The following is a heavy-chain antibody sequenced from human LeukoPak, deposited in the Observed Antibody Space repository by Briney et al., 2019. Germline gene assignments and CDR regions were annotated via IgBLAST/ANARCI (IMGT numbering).Heavy chain of an antibody. CDR2: IKHDGSEE. CDR1: GFTFSRHW. CDR3: ARGGGYPDY. Sequence: PGGSLRLSCTGSGFTFSRHWMYWVRQAPGKGLEWVANIKHDGSEESYVDSVKGRFTVSRDNAKKSLYLQMNSLRVDDTAVYYCARGGGYPDYWGRGVLVTVSS. D-gene: IGHD3-22*01. V-gene: IGHV3-7*01. J-gene: IGHJ4*02.